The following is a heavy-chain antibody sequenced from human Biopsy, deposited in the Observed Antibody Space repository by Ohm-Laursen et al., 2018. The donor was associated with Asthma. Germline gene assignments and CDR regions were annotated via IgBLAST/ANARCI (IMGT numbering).Heavy chain of an antibody. J-gene: IGHJ4*02. V-gene: IGHV3-23*01. D-gene: IGHD3-3*01. CDR3: ARDVMEWYLPAFDF. CDR1: GFTFSNYA. CDR2: ITGSGGFT. Sequence: SLRLSCTASGFTFSNYAMSWVRQAPGKELEWVSSITGSGGFTYYADSVKGRFTVSRDDSKNTLYLQMNSLRPDDTAVYYCARDVMEWYLPAFDFWGQGTLVTVSS.